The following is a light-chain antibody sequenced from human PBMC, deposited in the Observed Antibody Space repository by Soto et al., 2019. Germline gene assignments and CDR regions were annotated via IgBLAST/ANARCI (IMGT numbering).Light chain of an antibody. CDR1: SSDIGIYNY. CDR3: SSYTTSSTVV. Sequence: QSALTQPASVSGSPGQSITISCTGTSSDIGIYNYVSWYQQQSGKAPKLVIYDVTNRPSGVSTRFSGSKSGNTASLTISGLQTEDEAVYYCSSYTTSSTVVFGGGTKLTVL. CDR2: DVT. J-gene: IGLJ2*01. V-gene: IGLV2-14*03.